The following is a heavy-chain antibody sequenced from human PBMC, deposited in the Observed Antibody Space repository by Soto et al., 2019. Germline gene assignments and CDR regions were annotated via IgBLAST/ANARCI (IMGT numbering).Heavy chain of an antibody. J-gene: IGHJ5*02. CDR2: ISSNGGST. D-gene: IGHD6-19*01. V-gene: IGHV3-64D*06. Sequence: GGSLRLSCSASGFTFSSYAMHWVRQAPGKGLEYVSAISSNGGSTYYADSVKGRFTISRDNSKNTLYLQMSSLRAGDTAVYYCVKTSIAVAASGWFDPWGQGTLVTVSS. CDR1: GFTFSSYA. CDR3: VKTSIAVAASGWFDP.